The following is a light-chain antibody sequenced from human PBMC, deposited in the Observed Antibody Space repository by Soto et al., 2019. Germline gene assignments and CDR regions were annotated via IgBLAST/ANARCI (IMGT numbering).Light chain of an antibody. Sequence: EIVMTQSPATLSVSPGKRATLSCRASQSVGSNLAWYQQKPGQAPRLLMYGASTRAAGIPARFSGSGSGTEFTLTISSLQSEDFAVDYCHQYDNWPPLTFGGGTKVGVK. CDR1: QSVGSN. J-gene: IGKJ4*01. V-gene: IGKV3-15*01. CDR2: GAS. CDR3: HQYDNWPPLT.